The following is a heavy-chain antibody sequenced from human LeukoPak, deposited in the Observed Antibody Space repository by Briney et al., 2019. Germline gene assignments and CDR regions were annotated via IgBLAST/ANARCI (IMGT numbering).Heavy chain of an antibody. V-gene: IGHV4-34*01. CDR1: GGSFSGYY. D-gene: IGHD3-22*01. CDR2: INHSGST. J-gene: IGHJ3*02. Sequence: ETLSLTCAVYGGSFSGYYWSWIRQPPGKGLEWIGEINHSGSTNYNPSLKSRVTISVDTSKNQFSLKLSSVTAADTAVYYCAGPNYYDSSGYCHDAFDIWGQGTMVTVSS. CDR3: AGPNYYDSSGYCHDAFDI.